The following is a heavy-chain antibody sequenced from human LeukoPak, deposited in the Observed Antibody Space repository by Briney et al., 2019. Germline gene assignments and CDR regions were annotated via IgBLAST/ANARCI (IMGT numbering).Heavy chain of an antibody. J-gene: IGHJ4*02. CDR1: DYTFTSYG. Sequence: ASVKVSCKASDYTFTSYGISWVRQAPGQGLEWMGWISGYNGNTNYAQKLQGRVTMTTDTSTSTAYMELRSLRSDDTAVYYCASVGGYSGSYFYYFDYWGQGTLVTVSS. D-gene: IGHD1-26*01. CDR2: ISGYNGNT. V-gene: IGHV1-18*01. CDR3: ASVGGYSGSYFYYFDY.